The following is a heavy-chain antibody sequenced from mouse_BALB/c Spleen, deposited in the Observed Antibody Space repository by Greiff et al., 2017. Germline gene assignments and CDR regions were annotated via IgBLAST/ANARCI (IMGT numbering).Heavy chain of an antibody. V-gene: IGHV14-4*02. CDR3: NAVYGNYGAMDY. D-gene: IGHD2-10*02. CDR2: IDPENGDT. J-gene: IGHJ4*01. Sequence: VQLQQSGAELVRSGASVKLSCTASGFNIKDYYMHWVKQRPEQGLEWIGWIDPENGDTEYAPKFQGKATMTADTSSNTAYLQLSSLTSEDTAVYYCNAVYGNYGAMDYWGQGTSVTVSS. CDR1: GFNIKDYY.